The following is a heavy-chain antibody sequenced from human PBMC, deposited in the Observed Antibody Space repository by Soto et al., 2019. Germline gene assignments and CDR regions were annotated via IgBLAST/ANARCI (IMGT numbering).Heavy chain of an antibody. D-gene: IGHD6-13*01. CDR1: GFTFSSYG. CDR2: IWYDGSNK. CDR3: ARDSLSGSWYLPYGMDV. J-gene: IGHJ6*02. V-gene: IGHV3-33*01. Sequence: QVQLVESGGGVVQPGRSLRLSCAASGFTFSSYGMHWVRQAPGKGLEWVAVIWYDGSNKYYADSVKGRFTISSDNSKNTLYLQMNSLRAEDTAVYYCARDSLSGSWYLPYGMDVWGQGTTVTVSS.